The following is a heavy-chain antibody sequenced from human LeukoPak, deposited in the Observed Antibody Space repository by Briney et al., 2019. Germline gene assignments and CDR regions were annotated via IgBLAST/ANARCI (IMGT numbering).Heavy chain of an antibody. J-gene: IGHJ4*02. D-gene: IGHD3-22*01. CDR3: AKDVGSYYDSSGSFDY. V-gene: IGHV3-23*01. CDR2: ISGSGGST. Sequence: GGSLRLSCAASGFTFSSYAMSWVRQAPGKGLEWVSAISGSGGSTYYADSVKGRFTIPRDNSKNTLYLQMNSLRAEDTAVYYCAKDVGSYYDSSGSFDYWGQGTLVTVSS. CDR1: GFTFSSYA.